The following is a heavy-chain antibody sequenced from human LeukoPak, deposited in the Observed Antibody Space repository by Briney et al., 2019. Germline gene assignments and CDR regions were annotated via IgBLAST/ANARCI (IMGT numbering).Heavy chain of an antibody. J-gene: IGHJ4*02. V-gene: IGHV4-59*06. D-gene: IGHD5-18*01. CDR3: ARSDTAMVIDY. CDR2: IYYSGST. Sequence: SETLSLTCSVSGASISLYYWSWIRQPPGKGLEWIGYIYYSGSTYYNPSLKSRVTISVDTSKNQFSLKLSSVTAADTAVYYCARSDTAMVIDYWGQGTLVTVSS. CDR1: GASISLYY.